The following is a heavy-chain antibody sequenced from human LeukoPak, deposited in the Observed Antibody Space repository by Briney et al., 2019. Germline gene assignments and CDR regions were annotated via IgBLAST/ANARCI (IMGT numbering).Heavy chain of an antibody. CDR3: ATDRILGFDY. CDR1: GFTFRSYE. Sequence: PGGSLRLSCEDSGFTFRSYEMNWVRQAPGKGLEWVGRIESKTEGGTTDYAAPVKGRFTISRDDSKNMLFLQMNSLKIEDTAVYYCATDRILGFDYWGQGTLVTVSS. J-gene: IGHJ4*02. V-gene: IGHV3-15*04. D-gene: IGHD2-21*01. CDR2: IESKTEGGTT.